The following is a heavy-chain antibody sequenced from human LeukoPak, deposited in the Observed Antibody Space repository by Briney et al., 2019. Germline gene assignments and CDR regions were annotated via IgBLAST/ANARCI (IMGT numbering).Heavy chain of an antibody. V-gene: IGHV4-34*01. J-gene: IGHJ4*02. CDR3: ARRAGARRPFDY. D-gene: IGHD1-26*01. CDR1: GGSFSGYY. CDR2: INHSGST. Sequence: KTSETLSLTCAVYGGSFSGYYWSWIRQPPGKGLEWIGEINHSGSTNYNPSLKSRVTISVDTSKNQFSLKLSSVTAADTAVYYCARRAGARRPFDYWGRGTLVTVSS.